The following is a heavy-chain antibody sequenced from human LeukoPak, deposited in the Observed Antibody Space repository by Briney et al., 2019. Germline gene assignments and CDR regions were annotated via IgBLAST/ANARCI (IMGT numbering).Heavy chain of an antibody. J-gene: IGHJ4*02. V-gene: IGHV3-30*02. CDR3: ARDLAVAGYFDY. D-gene: IGHD6-19*01. CDR1: GFTFSSHG. Sequence: PGGSLRLSCATSGFTFSSHGMHWVRQAPGKGLEWVAFIRYDGRNEYYADSVKGRFTISRDNAKNSLYLQMNSLRAEDTAVYYCARDLAVAGYFDYWGQGTLVTVSS. CDR2: IRYDGRNE.